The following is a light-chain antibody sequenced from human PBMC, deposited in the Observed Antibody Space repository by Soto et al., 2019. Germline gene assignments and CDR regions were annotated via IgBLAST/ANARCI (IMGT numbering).Light chain of an antibody. J-gene: IGKJ1*01. Sequence: EIVMTKSPVTLSGSPGERVTLSCRASQSVSSNLAWYQQKPGQAPSLLIYGAFTRATGIPARFSGTGSGTEFTLTISSLQSEDFALYYCQQYNDWPLTFGQGTKVDIK. V-gene: IGKV3-15*01. CDR3: QQYNDWPLT. CDR1: QSVSSN. CDR2: GAF.